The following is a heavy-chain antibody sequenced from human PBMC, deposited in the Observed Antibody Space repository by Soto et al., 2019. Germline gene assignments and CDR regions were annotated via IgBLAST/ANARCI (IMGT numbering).Heavy chain of an antibody. CDR3: ARGGAFHYDGSGYYPTFDH. Sequence: QEQLVESGGRVVQPGRSLRLSCAASGFNFNSYGMHWVRQAPGKGLEWVAVIWNDGSNRYYGDSVKGRFTISRDNSKNTLYLQMNSLRAEDTAVYYCARGGAFHYDGSGYYPTFDHWGQGTLVTVSS. V-gene: IGHV3-33*01. CDR2: IWNDGSNR. D-gene: IGHD3-22*01. J-gene: IGHJ4*02. CDR1: GFNFNSYG.